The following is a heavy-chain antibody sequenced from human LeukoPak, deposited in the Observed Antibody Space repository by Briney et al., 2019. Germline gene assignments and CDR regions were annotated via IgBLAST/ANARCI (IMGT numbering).Heavy chain of an antibody. CDR1: GFTLSSDW. Sequence: PGESLRLSCAASGFTLSSDWMSWVRQAPGKGLEWVANIKQDGSEKYYVDSVKGRFTISRDNAKNSLYLQMNSLRAEDTAVYYCARLKYYYDSSGYPPAFDYWGRGTLVTVSS. CDR2: IKQDGSEK. D-gene: IGHD3-22*01. CDR3: ARLKYYYDSSGYPPAFDY. J-gene: IGHJ4*02. V-gene: IGHV3-7*01.